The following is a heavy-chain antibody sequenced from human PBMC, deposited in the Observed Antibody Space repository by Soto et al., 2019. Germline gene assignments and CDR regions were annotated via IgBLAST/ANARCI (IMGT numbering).Heavy chain of an antibody. CDR2: ILFDGRT. CDR3: VKNSGWFNT. V-gene: IGHV3-53*01. Sequence: GGSLRLSCSASGFTVSSKYMSWVRQAPGKGLEWVSTILFDGRTFYADSVKGRFTISRDNSRNTVYLQMNSLRGDDTALYYCVKNSGWFNTWGQGALVTVSS. J-gene: IGHJ5*02. CDR1: GFTVSSKY. D-gene: IGHD3-10*01.